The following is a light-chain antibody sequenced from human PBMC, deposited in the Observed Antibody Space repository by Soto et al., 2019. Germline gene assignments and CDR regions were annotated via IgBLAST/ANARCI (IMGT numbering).Light chain of an antibody. Sequence: VMTQSPSTLSVSPGDRATLSFRASQSVSSNLAWYQQKPGQAPLLLIYAASSRAAGIPDRFSGSGSGTDFTLSISRLDPEDFAAYYCQHYGSSPTFGQGTKVDIK. CDR3: QHYGSSPT. V-gene: IGKV3-20*01. J-gene: IGKJ1*01. CDR2: AAS. CDR1: QSVSSN.